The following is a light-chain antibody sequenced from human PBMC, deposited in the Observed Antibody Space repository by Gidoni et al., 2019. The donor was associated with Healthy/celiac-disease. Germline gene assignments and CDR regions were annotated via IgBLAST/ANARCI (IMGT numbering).Light chain of an antibody. Sequence: EIVLTQSPDFQSVTPKEKVTITGRASQSIGSSLHWYQQSPDQSPKLLITYASQTFSGVPSRVSGSGSGTDFTLTINSLEAEDAASYYWHQSSSLPYTFGQGTKLEIK. V-gene: IGKV6-21*01. CDR2: YAS. CDR3: HQSSSLPYT. J-gene: IGKJ2*01. CDR1: QSIGSS.